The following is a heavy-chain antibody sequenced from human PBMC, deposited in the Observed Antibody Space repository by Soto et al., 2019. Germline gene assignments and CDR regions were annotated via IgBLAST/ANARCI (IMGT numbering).Heavy chain of an antibody. Sequence: EVQLLESGGGLVQPGGSLRLSCAASGFAFNSSAMAWDSQTPGKGLQWVSAITVAGGCTYYADSVKGRFAISRDNSKKTLYLQMTSLSAEDTALYFCAKWPPSPKMGVTSHWGQGTLVTVSS. V-gene: IGHV3-23*01. CDR1: GFAFNSSA. J-gene: IGHJ4*02. CDR3: AKWPPSPKMGVTSH. D-gene: IGHD1-26*01. CDR2: ITVAGGCT.